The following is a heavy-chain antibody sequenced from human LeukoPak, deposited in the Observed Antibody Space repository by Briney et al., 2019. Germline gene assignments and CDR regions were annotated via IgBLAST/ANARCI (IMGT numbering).Heavy chain of an antibody. CDR3: ARGGGSEGGPDY. CDR2: IYYSGST. Sequence: PSETLPLTCTVSGGSISSYYWSWIRQPPGKGLEWIGYIYYSGSTNYNPSLKSRVTISVDTSKNQFSLKLSSVTAADTAVYYCARGGGSEGGPDYWGQGTLVTVSS. D-gene: IGHD2-15*01. V-gene: IGHV4-59*01. J-gene: IGHJ4*02. CDR1: GGSISSYY.